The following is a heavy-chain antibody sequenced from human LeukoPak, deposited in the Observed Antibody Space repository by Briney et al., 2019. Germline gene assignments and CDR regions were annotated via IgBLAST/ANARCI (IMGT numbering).Heavy chain of an antibody. CDR1: GASTSSSF. CDR2: INYRGET. Sequence: PSETLSLTCTVSGASTSSSFWSWIRQSPGKGLEWIGYINYRGETSQNPSLESRVSMSVDTSKNQISLQLTSVTAADTAVYYCARRRIVGADYYYYGMDVWGQGTTVTVSS. V-gene: IGHV4-59*08. CDR3: ARRRIVGADYYYYGMDV. D-gene: IGHD1-26*01. J-gene: IGHJ6*02.